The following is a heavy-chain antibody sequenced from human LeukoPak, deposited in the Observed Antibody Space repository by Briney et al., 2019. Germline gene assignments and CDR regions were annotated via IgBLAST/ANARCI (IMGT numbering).Heavy chain of an antibody. CDR3: ARGSMVRGVPTGWFDP. Sequence: SETLSLTCAVYGGSFSGYYWSWIRQPPGKGLEWIWEINHSGSTNYNPSLKSRVTISVDTSKNQFSLKLSSVTAADTAVYYCARGSMVRGVPTGWFDPWGQGTLVTVSS. J-gene: IGHJ5*02. V-gene: IGHV4-34*01. CDR2: INHSGST. CDR1: GGSFSGYY. D-gene: IGHD3-10*01.